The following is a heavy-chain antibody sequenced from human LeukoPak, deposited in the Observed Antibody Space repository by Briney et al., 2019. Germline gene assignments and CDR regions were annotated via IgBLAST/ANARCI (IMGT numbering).Heavy chain of an antibody. CDR2: ITGNGGST. CDR3: KGAWS. D-gene: IGHD3-3*01. CDR1: GFIFSSHA. V-gene: IGHV3-23*01. J-gene: IGHJ4*02. Sequence: GGSLRLSCAASGFIFSSHAMARVRQAPGKGLEWVSLITGNGGSTYYADSVKGRFTISRDNSKNTLFLQMNSLRAEDTAVYYCKGAWSWGQGTLVTVSS.